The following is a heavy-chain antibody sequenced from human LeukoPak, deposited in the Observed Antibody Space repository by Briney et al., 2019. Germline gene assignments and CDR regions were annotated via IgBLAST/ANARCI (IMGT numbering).Heavy chain of an antibody. J-gene: IGHJ3*02. CDR1: GFTFSSFW. D-gene: IGHD4-23*01. CDR3: ARESYGGEGPFDI. CDR2: IKQDGTEK. V-gene: IGHV3-7*01. Sequence: GGSLRLSCAVSGFTFSSFWMHWVRQAPGKGLEWVANIKQDGTEKWYVDSVKGRFTISRDNAKNSLYLQMNSLRAEDTAVYYCARESYGGEGPFDIWGQGTMVTVSS.